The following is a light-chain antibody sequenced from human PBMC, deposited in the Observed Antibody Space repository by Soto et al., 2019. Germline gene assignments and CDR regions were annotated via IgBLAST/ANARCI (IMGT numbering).Light chain of an antibody. CDR2: DAS. Sequence: EIVLTQSPATLSLSPGERATLSCRASQSVSSYLAWYQQKPGQAPRLLIYDASNRATGIPARFSGSGSGTDFPLTISSLEAEDFAVYYCQQRSNWPWTFGQGTKVEIK. CDR3: QQRSNWPWT. J-gene: IGKJ1*01. CDR1: QSVSSY. V-gene: IGKV3-11*01.